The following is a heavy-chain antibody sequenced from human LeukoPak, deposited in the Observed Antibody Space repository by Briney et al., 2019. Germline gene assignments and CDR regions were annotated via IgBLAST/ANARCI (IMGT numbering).Heavy chain of an antibody. Sequence: ASVKVSCKVSGYTLTELSMHWVRQAPGKGLEWMGGFDPEDGETIYAQKFQGRVTMTEDTSTDTAYMELSSLRSEDTAVYYCAFLVYSSGWYSWFDYWGQGTLVTVSS. D-gene: IGHD6-19*01. CDR3: AFLVYSSGWYSWFDY. V-gene: IGHV1-24*01. J-gene: IGHJ4*02. CDR1: GYTLTELS. CDR2: FDPEDGET.